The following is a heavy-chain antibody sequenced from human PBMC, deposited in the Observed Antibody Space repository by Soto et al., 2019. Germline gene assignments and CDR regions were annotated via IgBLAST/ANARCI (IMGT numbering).Heavy chain of an antibody. CDR3: ARGGTVTTFGYYYYGMDV. CDR1: GYTFTSYD. V-gene: IGHV1-8*01. CDR2: MNPNSGNT. D-gene: IGHD4-17*01. J-gene: IGHJ6*02. Sequence: VASVKVSCKASGYTFTSYDINWVRQATGQGLEWMGWMNPNSGNTGYAQKFQGRVTMTRNTSISTAYMELSSLRSEDTAVYYCARGGTVTTFGYYYYGMDVWGQGTTVTVSS.